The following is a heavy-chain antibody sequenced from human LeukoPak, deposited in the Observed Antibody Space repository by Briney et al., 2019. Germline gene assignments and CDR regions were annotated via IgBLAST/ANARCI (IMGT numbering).Heavy chain of an antibody. D-gene: IGHD3-22*01. J-gene: IGHJ4*02. CDR2: INPSGGST. CDR3: ARDGLSLYYDSSGSFDY. V-gene: IGHV1-46*01. CDR1: GYTFTSYY. Sequence: GASVKVSCKASGYTFTSYYMHWVRQASGQGLEWMGIINPSGGSTSYAQKFQGRVTMTRDTSTSTVYMELSSLRSEDTAVYYCARDGLSLYYDSSGSFDYWGQGTLVTVSS.